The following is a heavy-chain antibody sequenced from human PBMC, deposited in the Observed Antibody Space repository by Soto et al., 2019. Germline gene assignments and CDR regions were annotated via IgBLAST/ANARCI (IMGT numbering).Heavy chain of an antibody. Sequence: GGSLRLSCAASGFTFSSYAMSWVRQAAGKGLEWVSLISGNGGNTYYAGSVKGRFTISRDNSKNTLYLQMNSLRAEDTAVYYCAKDRYCSSTSCFGLNDWFDPWGQGTLVTVSS. CDR1: GFTFSSYA. V-gene: IGHV3-23*01. J-gene: IGHJ5*02. D-gene: IGHD2-2*01. CDR2: ISGNGGNT. CDR3: AKDRYCSSTSCFGLNDWFDP.